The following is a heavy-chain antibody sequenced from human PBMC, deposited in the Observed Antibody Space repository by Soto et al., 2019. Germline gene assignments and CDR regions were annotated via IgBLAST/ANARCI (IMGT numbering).Heavy chain of an antibody. V-gene: IGHV3-23*01. CDR3: ARRSTSCCQNFDC. D-gene: IGHD2-2*01. CDR2: VSGDGGVT. CDR1: GFTFSSYA. Sequence: EVQLLESGGGLVQPGGSLRLSCAASGFTFSSYAMNWVRQAPGKGLEWVSAVSGDGGVTYYADSVKGRFTISRDNSKNTLFLQMNGLRVEDTAVYYCARRSTSCCQNFDCWGQGTLVTVSS. J-gene: IGHJ4*02.